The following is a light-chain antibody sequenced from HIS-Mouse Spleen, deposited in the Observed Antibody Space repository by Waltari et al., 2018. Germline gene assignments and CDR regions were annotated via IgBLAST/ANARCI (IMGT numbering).Light chain of an antibody. Sequence: SYELTQPPSVSVSPGQTARITCSGDALPKKSAYWYQQKSGQAPVLGIYEDSKRPPGIPEGFSGSSSGTMATLTISGAQVEDEADYYCYSTDSSGNHRVFGGGTKLTVL. CDR2: EDS. CDR3: YSTDSSGNHRV. J-gene: IGLJ2*01. V-gene: IGLV3-10*01. CDR1: ALPKKS.